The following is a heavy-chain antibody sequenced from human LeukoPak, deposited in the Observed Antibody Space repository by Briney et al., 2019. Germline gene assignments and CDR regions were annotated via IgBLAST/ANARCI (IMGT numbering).Heavy chain of an antibody. CDR2: MNPNSGNT. V-gene: IGHV1-8*01. D-gene: IGHD1-1*01. CDR1: GYTFTSYG. Sequence: ASVKVSCKASGYTFTSYGINWVRQATGQGLERMGWMNPNSGNTGYAQKFQGRVTMTRNTSISTAYMELSSLRSEDTAVYYCARSSRTDAFDIWGQGTMVTVSS. J-gene: IGHJ3*02. CDR3: ARSSRTDAFDI.